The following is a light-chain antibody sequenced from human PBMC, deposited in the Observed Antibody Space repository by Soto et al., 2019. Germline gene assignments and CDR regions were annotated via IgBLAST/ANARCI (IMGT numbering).Light chain of an antibody. J-gene: IGKJ5*01. Sequence: DIQLTQSPSSVSAFVGDRVTITCRASQTISSYLNWYQQKPGKAPRLLISAASSLQSGVSSRFSGSGSGTDFTLTISSLQPEDFATYYCQQSYSTLSITFGQGTRLEI. CDR1: QTISSY. V-gene: IGKV1-39*01. CDR2: AAS. CDR3: QQSYSTLSIT.